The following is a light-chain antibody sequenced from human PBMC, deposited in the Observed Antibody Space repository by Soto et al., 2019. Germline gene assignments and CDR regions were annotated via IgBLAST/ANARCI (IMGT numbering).Light chain of an antibody. CDR2: KAS. J-gene: IGKJ1*01. CDR1: QTISSW. CDR3: QQYNSYS. Sequence: DIQMTQCPSTLSGSVGDRVSITCRASQTISSWLAWYQQKPGKAPKLLIYKASTLKSGVPSRFSGSGSGTEFTLTSSCLQPDDFATYYCQQYNSYSFGQGTKVDIK. V-gene: IGKV1-5*03.